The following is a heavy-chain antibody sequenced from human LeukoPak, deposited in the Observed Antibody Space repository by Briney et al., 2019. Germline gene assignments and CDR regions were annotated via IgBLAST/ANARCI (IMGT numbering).Heavy chain of an antibody. V-gene: IGHV4-59*01. CDR2: IHYSVST. J-gene: IGHJ4*02. CDR3: ARGVIAAAGSDLYYFDY. D-gene: IGHD6-13*01. Sequence: SETLSLTCTVSGGSINSYYWSWIRQPPGRGLEWVGSIHYSVSTSYNPSLRSRVTISVDKSKNQFFLKLSSVTATDTAVYYCARGVIAAAGSDLYYFDYWGQGTLVTVSS. CDR1: GGSINSYY.